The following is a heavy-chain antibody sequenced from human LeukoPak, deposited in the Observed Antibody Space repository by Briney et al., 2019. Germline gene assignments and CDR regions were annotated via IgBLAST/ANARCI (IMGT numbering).Heavy chain of an antibody. Sequence: GGSLRLSCAASGFAVSSNYMSWVRQAPGKGLEWVSDIYSGGSTYYADSVKGRFTISRDNSKNTLYLQMNSLRAEDTAVYYCARGFTFPNWFDPWGQGTLVTVSS. V-gene: IGHV3-53*01. CDR3: ARGFTFPNWFDP. D-gene: IGHD3-10*01. CDR1: GFAVSSNY. J-gene: IGHJ5*02. CDR2: IYSGGST.